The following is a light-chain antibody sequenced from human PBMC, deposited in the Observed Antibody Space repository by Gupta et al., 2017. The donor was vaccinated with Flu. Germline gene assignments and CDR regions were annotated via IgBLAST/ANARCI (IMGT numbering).Light chain of an antibody. Sequence: DIQMTQSPSTLSASVGDRVSITCRASQSISGWLAWYQQKPGKAPKLLIYKASSLESGVPSRFSGSGSGTEFTLTNSSLQPDDFATYYCQQYNSYSEGTFGQGTKLEIK. J-gene: IGKJ2*02. CDR3: QQYNSYSEGT. CDR2: KAS. CDR1: QSISGW. V-gene: IGKV1-5*03.